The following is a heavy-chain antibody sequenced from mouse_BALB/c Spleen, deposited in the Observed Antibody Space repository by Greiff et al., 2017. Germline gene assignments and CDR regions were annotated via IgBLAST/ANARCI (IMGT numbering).Heavy chain of an antibody. CDR1: GYSITSGYY. J-gene: IGHJ1*01. V-gene: IGHV3-6*02. D-gene: IGHD1-2*01. Sequence: EVKLVESGPGLVKPSQSLSLTCSVTGYSITSGYYWNWIRQIPGNKLEWMGYISYDGSNNYNPSLKNRISITRDTSKNQFFLKLNSVTTEDTATYYCARCGYYGYVQYFDVWGAGTTVTVSS. CDR3: ARCGYYGYVQYFDV. CDR2: ISYDGSN.